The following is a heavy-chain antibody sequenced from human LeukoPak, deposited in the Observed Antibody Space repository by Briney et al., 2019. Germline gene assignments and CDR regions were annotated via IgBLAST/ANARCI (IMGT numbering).Heavy chain of an antibody. J-gene: IGHJ4*02. Sequence: GGSLRLSCAASGFTFSCYWMHWVRQAPGKGLVWVSRINNDGSSTSYADFVKGRFTISRDNAKNTLYLQMNSLRDEDTAVYYCVRGDGWFGELLNFDNWGQGTLVTVSS. CDR2: INNDGSST. CDR1: GFTFSCYW. V-gene: IGHV3-74*01. D-gene: IGHD3-10*01. CDR3: VRGDGWFGELLNFDN.